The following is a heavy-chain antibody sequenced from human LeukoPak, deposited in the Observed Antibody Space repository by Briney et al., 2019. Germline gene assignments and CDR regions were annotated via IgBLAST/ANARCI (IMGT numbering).Heavy chain of an antibody. D-gene: IGHD3-10*01. J-gene: IGHJ6*03. CDR3: ARTSGVGYYYYMDV. Sequence: ASVKVSCKASGYTFTGYYMHWVRQAPGQGLEWMGWINPNSGGTNYAQKFQGRVTMTRDTSISTAYMELGRLRSDDTAVYYCARTSGVGYYYYMDVWGKGTTVTVSS. CDR1: GYTFTGYY. V-gene: IGHV1-2*02. CDR2: INPNSGGT.